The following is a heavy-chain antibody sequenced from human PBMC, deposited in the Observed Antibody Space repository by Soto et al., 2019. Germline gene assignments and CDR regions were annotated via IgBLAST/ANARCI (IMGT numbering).Heavy chain of an antibody. Sequence: KTSETLSLTCTVSGGSISSSSYYWGWIRQPPGKGLEWIGSIYYSGSTYYNPSLKSRVTISVDTSKNQFSLKLSSVTAADTAVYYCARHYDFWSGYYRSYYYYGMDVWGQGTTVTVS. V-gene: IGHV4-39*01. CDR2: IYYSGST. CDR1: GGSISSSSYY. CDR3: ARHYDFWSGYYRSYYYYGMDV. D-gene: IGHD3-3*01. J-gene: IGHJ6*02.